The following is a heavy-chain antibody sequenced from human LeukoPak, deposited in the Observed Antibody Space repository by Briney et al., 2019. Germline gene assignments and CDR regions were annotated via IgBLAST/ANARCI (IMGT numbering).Heavy chain of an antibody. Sequence: SGGSLRLSCAASGFTLSFYSMNWVRQAPGKGLEWVASINHNGNVNYYVDSVKGRFTISRDNAKNSLYLQMSNLRAEDTAVYFCARGGGLDVWGQGATVTVSS. J-gene: IGHJ6*02. CDR2: INHNGNVN. V-gene: IGHV3-7*03. CDR1: GFTLSFYS. D-gene: IGHD3-16*01. CDR3: ARGGGLDV.